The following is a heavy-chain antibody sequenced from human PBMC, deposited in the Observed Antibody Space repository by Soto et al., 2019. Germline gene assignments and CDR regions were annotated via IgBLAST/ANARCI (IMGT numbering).Heavy chain of an antibody. CDR2: LSYYERDK. J-gene: IGHJ4*02. D-gene: IGHD2-2*01. V-gene: IGHV3-30*03. CDR3: AREGSGDAYNAGGAMDY. Sequence: QVQLVESGGGVVQPGRSLRLSCGTSGFSFSSYVLHWVRQAPGKGLEWVAVLSYYERDKYYADSVKGRFTISRDNSKNTQYLQMNSLRAEDTAVYYCAREGSGDAYNAGGAMDYWGQGTLVTVSS. CDR1: GFSFSSYV.